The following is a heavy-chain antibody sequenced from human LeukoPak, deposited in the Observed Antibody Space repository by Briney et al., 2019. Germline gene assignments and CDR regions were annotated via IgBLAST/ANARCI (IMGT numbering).Heavy chain of an antibody. V-gene: IGHV3-30-3*01. CDR3: ARGLHYYYYGMDV. D-gene: IGHD3-10*01. Sequence: GGSLRLSCAASGFTFSSYTMHWVRQAPGKGLGWVAVISYDGSNKYYADSVKGRFTISRDNSKNTLYLQMNSLRAEDTAVYYCARGLHYYYYGMDVWGQGTTVTVSS. J-gene: IGHJ6*02. CDR2: ISYDGSNK. CDR1: GFTFSSYT.